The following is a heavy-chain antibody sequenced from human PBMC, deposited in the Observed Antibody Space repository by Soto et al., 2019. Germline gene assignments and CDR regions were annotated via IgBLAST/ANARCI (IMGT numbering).Heavy chain of an antibody. CDR3: TRGDY. V-gene: IGHV4-31*03. Sequence: QVQLQESGPGLVKPSQTLSLTCTVSGDSMTTVGYYWTWIRQHPGQGLEWIGFFSYSGSTYYSSSLKGRVAISADTSKNQFSLKLNSVTAADTAVYYCTRGDYWGQGTLVTVSS. J-gene: IGHJ4*02. CDR1: GDSMTTVGYY. CDR2: FSYSGST.